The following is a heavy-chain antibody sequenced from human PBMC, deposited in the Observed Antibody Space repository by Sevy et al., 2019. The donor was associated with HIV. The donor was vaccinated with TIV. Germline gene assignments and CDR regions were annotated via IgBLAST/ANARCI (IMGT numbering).Heavy chain of an antibody. CDR3: ASAGPYCSSTSCYSRYYYYGMDV. CDR2: IWYDGSNK. J-gene: IGHJ6*02. CDR1: GFTFSSYG. D-gene: IGHD2-2*02. V-gene: IGHV3-33*01. Sequence: GGSLRLSCAASGFTFSSYGMHWVRQAPGKGLEWVAVIWYDGSNKYYADSVKGRFTISRDNSKNTLYLQMNSLRAEDTAVYYCASAGPYCSSTSCYSRYYYYGMDVWGQRTTVTVSS.